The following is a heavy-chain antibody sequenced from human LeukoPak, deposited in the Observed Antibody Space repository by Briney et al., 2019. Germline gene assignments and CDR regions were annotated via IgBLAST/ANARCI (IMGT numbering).Heavy chain of an antibody. CDR1: GVSISSYY. D-gene: IGHD6-13*01. Sequence: PSETLSLTCTVSGVSISSYYWSWIRQPAGKGLEWIGRVYTSGGTGYNPSLKSRVTMSADTSKNQFSLKLSSVTAADTAVYYCASLIAAAGLGFDPWGQGTLVTVSS. V-gene: IGHV4-4*07. CDR3: ASLIAAAGLGFDP. J-gene: IGHJ5*02. CDR2: VYTSGGT.